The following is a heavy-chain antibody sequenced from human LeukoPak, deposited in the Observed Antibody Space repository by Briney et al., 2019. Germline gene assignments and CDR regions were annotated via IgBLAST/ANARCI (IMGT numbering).Heavy chain of an antibody. V-gene: IGHV4-38-2*01. Sequence: KSSGTLSLTCAVSGYSISSGYYWGWIRQPPGKGLEWIGSIYHSGSTYYNPSLKSRVTISVDTSKNQFSLKLSSVTAADTAVYYCASVYNWNDVVAFDIWGQGTMVTVSS. CDR3: ASVYNWNDVVAFDI. CDR1: GYSISSGYY. D-gene: IGHD1-1*01. J-gene: IGHJ3*02. CDR2: IYHSGST.